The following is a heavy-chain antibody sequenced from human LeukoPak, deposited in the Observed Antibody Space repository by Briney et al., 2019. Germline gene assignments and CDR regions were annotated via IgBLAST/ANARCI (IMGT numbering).Heavy chain of an antibody. D-gene: IGHD1-7*01. Sequence: SETLSLTCAVYGGSFSGYYWSWIRQHPGKGLEWIGYIYYSGSTYYNPSLKSRVTISVDTSKNQFSLKLSSVTAADTAVYYCARDVLELRGLHWFDPWGQGTLVTVSS. CDR2: IYYSGST. V-gene: IGHV4-31*11. CDR3: ARDVLELRGLHWFDP. CDR1: GGSFSGYY. J-gene: IGHJ5*02.